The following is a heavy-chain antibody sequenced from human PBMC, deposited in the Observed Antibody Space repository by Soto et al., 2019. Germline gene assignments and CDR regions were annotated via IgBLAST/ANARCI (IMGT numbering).Heavy chain of an antibody. J-gene: IGHJ5*02. D-gene: IGHD4-17*01. CDR1: GGSISSSSYY. CDR2: IYYRGST. Sequence: QLQLQESGPGLVKPSETLSLTCTVSGGSISSSSYYWGWIRQPPGKGLEWIGSIYYRGSTYYNPSLKSRVTISVDTSKNQFSLKLSSVTAADTAVYYCAASRRVDDYGDYGNWFDPWGQGTLVTVSS. CDR3: AASRRVDDYGDYGNWFDP. V-gene: IGHV4-39*01.